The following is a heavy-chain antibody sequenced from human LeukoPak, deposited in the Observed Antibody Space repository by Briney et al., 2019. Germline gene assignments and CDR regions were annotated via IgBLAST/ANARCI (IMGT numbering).Heavy chain of an antibody. CDR1: GYTFTSYG. CDR3: ARPSSLGYCSSTSCYDWFDP. Sequence: ASVKVSCKASGYTFTSYGISWVRQAPGQGLEWMGWISAYNGNTNYAQKLQGRVTMTTDTSTSTAYMELRSLRSDDTAVYYCARPSSLGYCSSTSCYDWFDPWGQGTLVTVSS. D-gene: IGHD2-2*01. J-gene: IGHJ5*02. CDR2: ISAYNGNT. V-gene: IGHV1-18*01.